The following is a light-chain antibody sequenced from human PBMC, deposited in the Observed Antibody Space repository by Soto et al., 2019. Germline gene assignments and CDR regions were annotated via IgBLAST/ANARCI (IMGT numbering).Light chain of an antibody. CDR1: GSDVGGYNY. CDR2: DVS. Sequence: QSALTQPASVSGSPGQSITISCTGTGSDVGGYNYVSWYQQHPGKAPKLMIYDVSSRPSGVSNRFSGSKSGNTASLTISGLQAEDEADYYCSSYTSTSTYVFGTGTKVTVL. CDR3: SSYTSTSTYV. V-gene: IGLV2-14*01. J-gene: IGLJ1*01.